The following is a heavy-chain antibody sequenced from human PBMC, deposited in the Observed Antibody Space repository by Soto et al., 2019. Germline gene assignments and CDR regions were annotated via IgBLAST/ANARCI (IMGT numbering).Heavy chain of an antibody. CDR2: IKQDGSEK. J-gene: IGHJ6*02. V-gene: IGHV3-7*01. D-gene: IGHD3-10*01. CDR3: ARCATMVRDYYYGMDV. Sequence: GGSLRLSRAASGFTFSTYWMSWVRQAPGKGLEWVANIKQDGSEKYYVDSVKGRFTISRDNAKNSLYLQMNSLRAEDTAVYYCARCATMVRDYYYGMDVWGQGTTVTVSS. CDR1: GFTFSTYW.